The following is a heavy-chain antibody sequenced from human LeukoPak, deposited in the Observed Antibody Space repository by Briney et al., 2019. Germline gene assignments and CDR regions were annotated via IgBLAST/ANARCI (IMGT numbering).Heavy chain of an antibody. CDR2: IYYSGST. D-gene: IGHD3-22*01. V-gene: IGHV4-39*07. J-gene: IGHJ4*02. CDR3: ARGNAPYDSSGYTPLF. Sequence: SETLSLTCTVSGGSISSYYWGWIRQPPGKGLEWIGSIYYSGSTYYNPSLKSRVTISVDTSKNQFSLKLSSVTAADTAVYYCARGNAPYDSSGYTPLFWGQGTLVTVSS. CDR1: GGSISSYY.